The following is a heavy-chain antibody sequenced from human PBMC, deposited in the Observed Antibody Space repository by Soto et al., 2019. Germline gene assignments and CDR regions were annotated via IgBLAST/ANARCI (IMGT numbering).Heavy chain of an antibody. CDR3: ARNLLFIVWFDP. J-gene: IGHJ5*02. Sequence: SETLSLTCAVYGGSFSGYYWSWIRQPPGKGLEWIGEINHSGSTNYNPSLKSRVTISVDTSKNQFSLKLSSVTAADTAVYYCARNLLFIVWFDPWGKGTLVTVSS. CDR2: INHSGST. CDR1: GGSFSGYY. V-gene: IGHV4-34*01. D-gene: IGHD2-21*02.